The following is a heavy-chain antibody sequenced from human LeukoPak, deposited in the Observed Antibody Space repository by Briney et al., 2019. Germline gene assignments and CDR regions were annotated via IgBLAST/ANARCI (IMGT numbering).Heavy chain of an antibody. CDR1: GYIFIAYY. J-gene: IGHJ4*02. CDR3: ARGDRQYYYDSSGPFSY. V-gene: IGHV1-2*02. CDR2: LNPNSGGT. D-gene: IGHD3-22*01. Sequence: ASVKVSCKASGYIFIAYYMHWVRQAPGQGLEWMGWLNPNSGGTNYAQKFQGRVTMTRDTSISTAYLELSRLRSDDTAIYYCARGDRQYYYDSSGPFSYWGQGTLVTVSS.